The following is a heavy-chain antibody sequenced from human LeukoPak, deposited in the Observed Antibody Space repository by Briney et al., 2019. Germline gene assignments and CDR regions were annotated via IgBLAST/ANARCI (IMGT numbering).Heavy chain of an antibody. CDR3: ARGPFELVVVPAARYYLYDYGMDV. CDR1: GYTFTSYG. Sequence: ASVKVSCKASGYTFTSYGISWVRQAPGQGLEWMGWISAYNGNTNYAQKLQGRVTMTTDTSTSTAYMELRSLRSDDTAVYYCARGPFELVVVPAARYYLYDYGMDVWGQGTTVTVSS. J-gene: IGHJ6*02. V-gene: IGHV1-18*01. CDR2: ISAYNGNT. D-gene: IGHD2-2*01.